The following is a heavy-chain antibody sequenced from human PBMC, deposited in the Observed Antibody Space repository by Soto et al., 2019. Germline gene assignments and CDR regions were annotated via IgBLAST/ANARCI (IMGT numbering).Heavy chain of an antibody. CDR3: VKVSTFYDILTGYYSTNFFDP. Sequence: LRXSCSTSVFTFSEYSMHWVRQAPGKGLEYVSTISSDGDITYYADSVKGRFTISRDNSKNTLYLQMNSLRPEDTAVYYCVKVSTFYDILTGYYSTNFFDPWGQGTLVTVSS. CDR1: VFTFSEYS. V-gene: IGHV3-64D*06. J-gene: IGHJ5*02. D-gene: IGHD3-9*01. CDR2: ISSDGDIT.